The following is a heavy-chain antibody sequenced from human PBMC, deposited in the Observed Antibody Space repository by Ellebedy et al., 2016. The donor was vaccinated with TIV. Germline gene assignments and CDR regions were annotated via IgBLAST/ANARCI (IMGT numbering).Heavy chain of an antibody. CDR2: IGDDALAT. CDR3: AREGGTYYSAHFDQ. V-gene: IGHV3-23*01. D-gene: IGHD1-26*01. CDR1: GFTFSSFA. J-gene: IGHJ4*02. Sequence: GESLKISCAASGFTFSSFAMSWVRQAPGIGLEWVSAIGDDALATHYADSVKGRFTISRDNFGNMLYLQMNSLGAEDTAVYDCAREGGTYYSAHFDQWGQGTPVTVSS.